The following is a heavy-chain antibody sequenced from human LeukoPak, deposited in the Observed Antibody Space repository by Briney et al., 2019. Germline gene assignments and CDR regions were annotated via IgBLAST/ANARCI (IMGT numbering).Heavy chain of an antibody. J-gene: IGHJ4*02. CDR3: ARESEGTHHDSTASFHY. Sequence: SETLSLTCSVSGDSVSSTYWSWVRQPPGKGLEWIAYGRHSERSNYNPSLKSRVTISVDTSKNQFSLKLSSVTAADKAVYYCARESEGTHHDSTASFHYWVQGTLVTVSS. CDR1: GDSVSSTY. D-gene: IGHD1-7*01. CDR2: GRHSERS. V-gene: IGHV4-59*02.